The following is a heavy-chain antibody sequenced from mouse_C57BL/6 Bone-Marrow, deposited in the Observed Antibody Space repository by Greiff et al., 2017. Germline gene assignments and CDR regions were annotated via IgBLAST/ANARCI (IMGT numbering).Heavy chain of an antibody. CDR2: FYPGSGRI. V-gene: IGHV1-62-2*01. Sequence: VQLQQSGAELVKPRASVKLSCKASGYTFTEYTIHWVKQRSGQGLEWIGWFYPGSGRIKYNEQFKDKATLTADKSSSTVYMELSRLTSEDSAVYCGARHGMITCYFDYWGQGTTLTVSS. CDR3: ARHGMITCYFDY. CDR1: GYTFTEYT. D-gene: IGHD2-4*01. J-gene: IGHJ2*01.